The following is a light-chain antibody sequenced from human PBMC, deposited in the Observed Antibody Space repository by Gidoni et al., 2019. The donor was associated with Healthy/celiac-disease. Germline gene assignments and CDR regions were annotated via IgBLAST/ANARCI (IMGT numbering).Light chain of an antibody. CDR2: AAS. CDR3: QRSYSTPLT. J-gene: IGKJ5*01. Sequence: SQMTQSPSSLSASVGDRVTIPRRASQSSTSYLNWYQQKPGKAPKLLIYAASSLQSGFPSRVRCSGSGTDFTFTMSSLRPEDVETYVCQRSYSTPLTFGQGTRLEIK. CDR1: QSSTSY. V-gene: IGKV1-39*01.